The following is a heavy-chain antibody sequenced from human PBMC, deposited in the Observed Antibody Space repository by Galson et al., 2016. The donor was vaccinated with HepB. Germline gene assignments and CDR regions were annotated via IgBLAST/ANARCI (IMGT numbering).Heavy chain of an antibody. D-gene: IGHD5-18*01. CDR3: ATVGGSSYGARNDGFDI. V-gene: IGHV3-53*01. CDR1: GLPVSDEY. CDR2: FYRGGNT. J-gene: IGHJ3*02. Sequence: SLRLSCATVGLPVSDEYMTWVRLVPGKGLEWVSLFYRGGNTYYADSVKGRFTGWRDDSKKTTYLQVNYLSAADTAVYYCATVGGSSYGARNDGFDIWGHGTMVTVAS.